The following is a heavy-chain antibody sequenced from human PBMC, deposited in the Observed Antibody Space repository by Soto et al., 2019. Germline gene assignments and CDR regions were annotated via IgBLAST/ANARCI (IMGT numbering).Heavy chain of an antibody. CDR1: GFTFSSYA. J-gene: IGHJ6*03. V-gene: IGHV3-23*01. CDR2: ISGSGGST. Sequence: GGSLRLSCAASGFTFSSYAMSWVRQAPGKGLEWVSAISGSGGSTYYADSVKGRFTISRDNSKNTLYLQMNSLRAEDTAVYYCAKDGRYYDILTGYLYYYYMDVWGKGTTVTVSS. D-gene: IGHD3-9*01. CDR3: AKDGRYYDILTGYLYYYYMDV.